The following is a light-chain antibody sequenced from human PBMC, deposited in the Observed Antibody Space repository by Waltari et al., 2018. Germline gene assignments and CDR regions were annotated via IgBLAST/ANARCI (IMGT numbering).Light chain of an antibody. J-gene: IGKJ1*01. CDR2: AAS. V-gene: IGKV3-20*01. Sequence: EIVLTQSPGTLSLSPGEGATLSCRASQSVSSSYLAWYQQKPGQAPGLLIYAASSRATGIPDRFSGSGSGTDFTLTISRLEPEDFAVYYCQHYGYSLWTFGQGTKVEIK. CDR3: QHYGYSLWT. CDR1: QSVSSSY.